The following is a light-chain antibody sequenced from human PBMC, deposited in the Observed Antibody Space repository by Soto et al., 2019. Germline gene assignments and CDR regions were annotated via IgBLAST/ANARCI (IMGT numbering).Light chain of an antibody. J-gene: IGKJ1*01. Sequence: IVMTQSPATLSVSPGERATLSCRASQSVYSNLAWYQQKPGQAPRLLIYGASTRATGIPARFSGSGSGTEFTLTISSLQSADFAVYYCQQYNDWPWTFGQGTKVEIK. CDR1: QSVYSN. CDR3: QQYNDWPWT. CDR2: GAS. V-gene: IGKV3-15*01.